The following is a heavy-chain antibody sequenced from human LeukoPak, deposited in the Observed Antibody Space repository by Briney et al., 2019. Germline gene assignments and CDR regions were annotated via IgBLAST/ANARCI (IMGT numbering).Heavy chain of an antibody. J-gene: IGHJ4*02. V-gene: IGHV4-59*01. D-gene: IGHD5-12*01. CDR1: GGSLSTYY. CDR2: IFYSGNS. Sequence: SETLSLTCTVSGGSLSTYYWNWIRQPPGKVLEWIGYIFYSGNSNCNPSLKSRVTMSVDRSKNQFSLNLTSVTAAGTAVYYCARDRHSGYDYWGQGTLVTVSS. CDR3: ARDRHSGYDY.